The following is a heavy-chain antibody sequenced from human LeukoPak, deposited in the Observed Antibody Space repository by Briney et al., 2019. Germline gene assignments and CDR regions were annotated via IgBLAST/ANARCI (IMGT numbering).Heavy chain of an antibody. CDR1: GGSISSGGYS. Sequence: PSQTLSLTCAVSGGSISSGGYSWSWIRQPPGKGLEWIGYIYYSGSTYYNPSLKSRVTISVDTSKNQFSLKLSSVTAADTAVYYCARVGSVWWIYYWGQGTLVTVSS. CDR3: ARVGSVWWIYY. CDR2: IYYSGST. D-gene: IGHD1-26*01. V-gene: IGHV4-30-4*07. J-gene: IGHJ4*02.